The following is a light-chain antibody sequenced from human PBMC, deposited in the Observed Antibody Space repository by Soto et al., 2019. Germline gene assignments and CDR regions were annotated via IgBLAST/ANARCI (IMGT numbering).Light chain of an antibody. CDR3: QKSNNWPQIP. V-gene: IGKV3-20*01. J-gene: IGKJ5*01. CDR1: QSVSSSH. Sequence: EIVLTQSPGTLSLVPGERATLSCRSSQSVSSSHLAWYQQKPGQAPRLIISGAYSRATGIPDRFSGIGSGTDFTLTIRSLKSEDFAVYYCQKSNNWPQIPLGTGHRLELK. CDR2: GAY.